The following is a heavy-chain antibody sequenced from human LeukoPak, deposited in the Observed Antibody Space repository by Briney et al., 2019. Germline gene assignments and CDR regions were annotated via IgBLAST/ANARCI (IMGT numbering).Heavy chain of an antibody. CDR2: IYYDNGT. CDR3: ARQGGGVFDF. CDR1: GLTVSDNF. V-gene: IGHV3-53*04. Sequence: GGSLRLACAVSGLTVSDNFMSWVRQAPGKGLEWVSVIYYDNGTHYADSVKGRFIISRHSSRNTLYLQMSSLRADDTAVYYCARQGGGVFDFWGQGTTVTVSS. D-gene: IGHD2-8*01. J-gene: IGHJ3*01.